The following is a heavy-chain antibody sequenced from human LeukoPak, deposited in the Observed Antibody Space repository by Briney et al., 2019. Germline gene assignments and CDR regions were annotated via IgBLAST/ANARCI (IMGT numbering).Heavy chain of an antibody. CDR3: ARMAVAGQYNDY. CDR2: ISSSGDSL. D-gene: IGHD6-19*01. J-gene: IGHJ4*02. CDR1: GFTFSTYE. V-gene: IGHV3-48*03. Sequence: GGSLRLSCAASGFTFSTYEMKWVRQAPGKGLEWVSYISSSGDSLYYAESVKGRFTSSRDNARNSLYLQMNSLRAEDTAIYYCARMAVAGQYNDYWGQGTLVTVSS.